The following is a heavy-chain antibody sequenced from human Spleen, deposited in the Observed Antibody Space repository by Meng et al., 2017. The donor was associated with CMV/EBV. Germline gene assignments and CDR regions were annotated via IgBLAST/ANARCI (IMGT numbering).Heavy chain of an antibody. CDR3: AMARTGAAAGSLDY. V-gene: IGHV3-33*01. Sequence: LSLTCATSGFPFSRYGMHWVRQAPGKGLEWVAVIWYDGTNENYADSVKGRFTISRDNSKNTLYLRMNRLRGEDTAVYYCAMARTGAAAGSLDYWGQGTLVTVSS. CDR2: IWYDGTNE. CDR1: GFPFSRYG. D-gene: IGHD6-13*01. J-gene: IGHJ4*02.